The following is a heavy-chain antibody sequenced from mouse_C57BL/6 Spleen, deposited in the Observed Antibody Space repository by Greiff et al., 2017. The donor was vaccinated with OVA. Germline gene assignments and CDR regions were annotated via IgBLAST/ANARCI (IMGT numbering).Heavy chain of an antibody. CDR3: TREGTVGDFDV. CDR1: GFTFTSYW. CDR2: INPGSSAT. D-gene: IGHD1-1*01. V-gene: IGHV1-5*01. Sequence: EVQLVESGTVLARPGASVKMSCETSGFTFTSYWMHWVQQRPGQGLEWIGAINPGSSATSYNQKFKDKVNLTAVTYASTAYMELSSLTTEDTAVYFCTREGTVGDFDVWGKGTTLTVSS. J-gene: IGHJ2*01.